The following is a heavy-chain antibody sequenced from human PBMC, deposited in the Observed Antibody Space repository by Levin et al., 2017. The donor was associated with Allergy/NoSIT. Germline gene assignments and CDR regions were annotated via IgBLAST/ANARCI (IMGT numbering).Heavy chain of an antibody. CDR3: ARREYSSGGTSTLTFDY. J-gene: IGHJ4*02. V-gene: IGHV4-39*02. CDR2: IYYSGST. Sequence: SQTLSLTCTVSGASISNPNYYWGWIRQPPGKGLEWIGNIYYSGSTFYNPSLKNRVTISVDTTNNDFSLKMSSVTVADTAVYYCARREYSSGGTSTLTFDYWGQGALVTVSS. CDR1: GASISNPNYY. D-gene: IGHD2-15*01.